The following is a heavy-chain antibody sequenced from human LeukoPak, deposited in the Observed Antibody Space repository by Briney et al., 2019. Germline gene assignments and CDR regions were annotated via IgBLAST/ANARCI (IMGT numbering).Heavy chain of an antibody. CDR2: IKQDGSEK. V-gene: IGHV3-7*01. CDR3: AREEGYSGYDFDY. J-gene: IGHJ4*02. CDR1: GFTFSSYW. Sequence: GGSLRLSCAASGFTFSSYWMSWVRQAPGKGLEWVANIKQDGSEKYYVDSVKGRFTISRDNAKNSLYLQMNSLRAEDTAVYYYAREEGYSGYDFDYWGQGTLVTVSS. D-gene: IGHD5-12*01.